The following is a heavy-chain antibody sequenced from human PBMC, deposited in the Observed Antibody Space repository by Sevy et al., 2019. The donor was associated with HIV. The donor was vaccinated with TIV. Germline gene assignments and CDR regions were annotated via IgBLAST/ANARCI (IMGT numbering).Heavy chain of an antibody. CDR3: ARYPIVVVPAAEYYFDF. J-gene: IGHJ4*02. CDR1: GYTFSNYW. CDR2: IYPGDSDT. V-gene: IGHV5-51*01. Sequence: GESLKISCKGSGYTFSNYWIGWVRQMPGKGLEWMGVIYPGDSDTRYSPSFQGQVNISADKSSSTAYLQWSSLKTSDTAIYYCARYPIVVVPAAEYYFDFWGQRTLVTVSS. D-gene: IGHD2-2*01.